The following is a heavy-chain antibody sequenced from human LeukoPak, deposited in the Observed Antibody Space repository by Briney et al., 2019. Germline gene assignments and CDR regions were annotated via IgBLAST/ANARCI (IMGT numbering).Heavy chain of an antibody. Sequence: PSGTLSLTCAVSGGSISSSNWWTWVRQPPGKGLEWIGEIYHSGNTNYNPSLKSRVTISVDKSKNQLSLKLSPVTAADTAVYYCARDVGARLPGYWGQGTLVTVSS. CDR1: GGSISSSNW. CDR2: IYHSGNT. CDR3: ARDVGARLPGY. D-gene: IGHD6-6*01. V-gene: IGHV4-4*02. J-gene: IGHJ4*02.